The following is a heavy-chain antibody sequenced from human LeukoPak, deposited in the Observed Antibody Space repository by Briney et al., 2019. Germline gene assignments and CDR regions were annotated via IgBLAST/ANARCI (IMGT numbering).Heavy chain of an antibody. V-gene: IGHV3-23*01. CDR2: ITASGGST. Sequence: GGSLRLSCASSGFTFNNYAMTWVRQAPGKGLERVSSITASGGSTYCADSVKGRFTISRDNSKNTLYLQMSSLRAEDTAVYYCARDYPTSGIVTIFDYWGQGTLVTVSS. CDR1: GFTFNNYA. J-gene: IGHJ4*02. CDR3: ARDYPTSGIVTIFDY. D-gene: IGHD1-1*01.